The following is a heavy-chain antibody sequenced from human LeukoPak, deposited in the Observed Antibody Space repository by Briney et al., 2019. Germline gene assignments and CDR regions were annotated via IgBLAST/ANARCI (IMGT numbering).Heavy chain of an antibody. CDR1: GGSVSSSHYY. D-gene: IGHD3-10*01. Sequence: SETLSLTCTVSGGSVSSSHYYWGWIRQPPGKGLEWIGSMYYSGSTYYNPSLKSRVTISVDTSKNQFSLKLSSVTAADTAVYYCVRHVFLNTYGYFDYWGQGTLVTVSS. V-gene: IGHV4-39*01. J-gene: IGHJ4*02. CDR2: MYYSGST. CDR3: VRHVFLNTYGYFDY.